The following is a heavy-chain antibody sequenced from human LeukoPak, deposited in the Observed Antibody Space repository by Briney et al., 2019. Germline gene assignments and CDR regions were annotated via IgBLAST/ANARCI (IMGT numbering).Heavy chain of an antibody. CDR3: AKDSMAGRGEWLLYASYYYYMDV. CDR2: ISGSGGST. V-gene: IGHV3-23*01. CDR1: GFTFSSYA. J-gene: IGHJ6*03. Sequence: PGGSLRLSCAASGFTFSSYAMSWVRQAPGKGLEWVSAISGSGGSTYYADSVKGRFTISRDNSKNTLYLQMNSLRAEDTAVYYCAKDSMAGRGEWLLYASYYYYMDVWGKGTTVTVSS. D-gene: IGHD3-3*01.